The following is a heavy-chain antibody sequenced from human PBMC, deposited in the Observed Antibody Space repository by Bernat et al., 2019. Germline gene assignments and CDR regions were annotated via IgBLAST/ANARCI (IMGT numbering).Heavy chain of an antibody. D-gene: IGHD3-3*01. J-gene: IGHJ4*02. CDR2: ISYDGSNK. Sequence: QVQLVESGGGVVQPGRSLRLSCEVSGFTFSSYAMHWVRQAPGKGLEWVAVISYDGSNKYYAYSVKGRFTISRDNSKNTLYLQMNSLRAEDTAVYYCARGIGYYDFWSGYYPLDYWGQGTLVTVSS. CDR3: ARGIGYYDFWSGYYPLDY. V-gene: IGHV3-30-3*01. CDR1: GFTFSSYA.